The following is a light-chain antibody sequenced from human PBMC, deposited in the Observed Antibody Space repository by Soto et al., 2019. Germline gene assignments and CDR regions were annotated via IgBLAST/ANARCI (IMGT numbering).Light chain of an antibody. V-gene: IGKV1-5*03. CDR3: QQYNSYSPT. CDR2: KAS. Sequence: IQMTQSPATLSGSVGDRVTITCRASQTISSWLAWYQQKPGKAPKLLIYKASTLKSGVPSRFSGSGSGTEFTLTISSLQPDDFATYYCQQYNSYSPTFGGGTKV. J-gene: IGKJ4*01. CDR1: QTISSW.